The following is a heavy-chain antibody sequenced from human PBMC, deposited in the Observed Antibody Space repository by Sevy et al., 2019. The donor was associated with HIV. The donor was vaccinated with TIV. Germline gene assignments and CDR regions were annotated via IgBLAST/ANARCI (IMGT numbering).Heavy chain of an antibody. Sequence: SETLSLTCTVSGGSISSSSYYWGWIRQPPGKGLEWIGSIYYSGSTYYDPSLKSRVTISVDTSKNQFSLKLSSVTAADTAVYYCARRTGTLILWFDPWGQGTLVTVSS. CDR3: ARRTGTLILWFDP. CDR1: GGSISSSSYY. D-gene: IGHD1-7*01. CDR2: IYYSGST. J-gene: IGHJ5*02. V-gene: IGHV4-39*01.